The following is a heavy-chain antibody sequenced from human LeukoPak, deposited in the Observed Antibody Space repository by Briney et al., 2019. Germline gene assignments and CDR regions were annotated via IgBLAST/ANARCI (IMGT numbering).Heavy chain of an antibody. V-gene: IGHV4-34*01. CDR3: ARRRGYSYGYAYY. CDR2: INHSGST. CDR1: GGSFSGYY. Sequence: SETLSLTCAVYGGSFSGYYWSWIRQPPGKGLEWIGEINHSGSTNYNPSLKSRVTISVDTSKNQFSLKLSSVTAADTAVYYCARRRGYSYGYAYYWGQGTLVTVSS. D-gene: IGHD5-18*01. J-gene: IGHJ4*02.